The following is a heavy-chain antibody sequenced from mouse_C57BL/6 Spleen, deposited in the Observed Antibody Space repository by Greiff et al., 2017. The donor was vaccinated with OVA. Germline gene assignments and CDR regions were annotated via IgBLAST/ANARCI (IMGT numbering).Heavy chain of an antibody. V-gene: IGHV1-58*01. CDR1: GYTFTSYG. CDR3: ASGDYGSSYEFAY. D-gene: IGHD1-1*01. J-gene: IGHJ3*01. Sequence: EVQLVESGAELVRPGSSVKMSCKTSGYTFTSYGINWVKQRPGQGLEWIGYIYIGNGYTEYNEKFKGKATLTSDTSSSTAYMQLSSLTSEDSAIYFCASGDYGSSYEFAYWGQGTLVTVSA. CDR2: IYIGNGYT.